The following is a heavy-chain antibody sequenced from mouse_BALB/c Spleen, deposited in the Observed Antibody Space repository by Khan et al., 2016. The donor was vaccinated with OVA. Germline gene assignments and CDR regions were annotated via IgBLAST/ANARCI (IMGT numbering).Heavy chain of an antibody. V-gene: IGHV3-2*02. CDR3: ARGYGGYFDY. CDR1: GYSITSDYA. J-gene: IGHJ2*02. CDR2: ISYSGNT. D-gene: IGHD1-1*02. Sequence: EVQLQESGPGLVKPSQSLSLTCTVTGYSITSDYAWNWIRQFPGNKLEWMGFISYSGNTKYNPSLKSRFSITRDTSKNQFFLQLNSVTTEDTATYYCARGYGGYFDYWGQGTSLTVSS.